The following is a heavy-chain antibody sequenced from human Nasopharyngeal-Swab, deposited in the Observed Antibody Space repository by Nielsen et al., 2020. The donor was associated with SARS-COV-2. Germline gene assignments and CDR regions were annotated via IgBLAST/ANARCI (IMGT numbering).Heavy chain of an antibody. D-gene: IGHD6-19*01. CDR3: ANAAGTSDY. CDR2: IHHSGST. CDR1: GGSFNNYY. V-gene: IGHV4-34*01. J-gene: IGHJ4*02. Sequence: SETLSLTCAVYGGSFNNYYWSWIRQPPGKGLEWIGEIHHSGSTNYNPSLKSRVTISLDTSKNQFSLKLSSVTAADTAVYYCANAAGTSDYWGQGTLVTVSS.